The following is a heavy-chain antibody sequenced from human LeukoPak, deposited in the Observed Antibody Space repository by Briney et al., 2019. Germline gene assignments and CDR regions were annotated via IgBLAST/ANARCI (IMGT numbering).Heavy chain of an antibody. CDR2: IKSKTDGETT. Sequence: GGSLRLSSAASGFTFTNVWMSWVRQAPGKGLEWVGRIKSKTDGETTDYAAPVKDRFTVSRDDSKDTLYLQMSSLKAEDTAIYYCTTNAGSYGIDVWGQGTMVTVSS. CDR3: TTNAGSYGIDV. CDR1: GFTFTNVW. D-gene: IGHD1-26*01. V-gene: IGHV3-15*01. J-gene: IGHJ3*01.